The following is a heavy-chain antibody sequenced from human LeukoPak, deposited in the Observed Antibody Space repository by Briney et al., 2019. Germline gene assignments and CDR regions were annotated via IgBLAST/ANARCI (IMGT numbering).Heavy chain of an antibody. Sequence: SETLSLTCTVSGGSISSYYWSWIRQPPGKGLEWIGYIYYSGSTYYNPSLKSRVTISVDTSKNQFSLKLSSVTAADTAVYYCARTVEMATICAFDIWGQGTMVTVSS. D-gene: IGHD5-24*01. CDR3: ARTVEMATICAFDI. CDR2: IYYSGST. J-gene: IGHJ3*02. V-gene: IGHV4-59*12. CDR1: GGSISSYY.